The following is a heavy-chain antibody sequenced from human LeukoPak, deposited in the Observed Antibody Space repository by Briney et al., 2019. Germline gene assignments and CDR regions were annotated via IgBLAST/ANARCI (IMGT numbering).Heavy chain of an antibody. CDR2: MYHSGST. J-gene: IGHJ4*02. D-gene: IGHD4-17*01. CDR3: ASVTTVTPTYYFDY. V-gene: IGHV4-39*01. Sequence: PSETLSLTCSVSGGSISSSRHYWGWIRQPPGKGLEWIGSMYHSGSTYHNPSFKSRVTISLDMSENQFSLKLSSVTAADTAVYYCASVTTVTPTYYFDYWGQGSLVIVSP. CDR1: GGSISSSRHY.